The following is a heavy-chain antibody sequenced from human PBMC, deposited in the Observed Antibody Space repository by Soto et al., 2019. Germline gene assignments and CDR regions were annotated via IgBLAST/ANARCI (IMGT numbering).Heavy chain of an antibody. D-gene: IGHD5-12*01. CDR2: ISAYNGNT. CDR3: ARVPAQGILEYVWWLSGYFDY. V-gene: IGHV1-18*01. J-gene: IGHJ4*02. Sequence: QVQLVQSGAEVKKPGASVKVSCKASGYTFTSYGISWVRQAPGQGLEWMGWISAYNGNTNYAQKLQGRVTMTTDTSTSTAYMELRSLRSDDTAVYYCARVPAQGILEYVWWLSGYFDYWGQGTLVTVSS. CDR1: GYTFTSYG.